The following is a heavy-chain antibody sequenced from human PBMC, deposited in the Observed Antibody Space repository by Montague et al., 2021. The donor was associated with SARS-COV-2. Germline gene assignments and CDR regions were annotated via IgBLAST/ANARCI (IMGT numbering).Heavy chain of an antibody. Sequence: CAISGDSVTGNSATWPCIRQSPSNCLEWLGSKYYRSRWSNDYAVSVRSRIIINPDTSTNQFSLQLSSATPEDTAVYFCARERWAVGVSFDYWGQGTLVTVYS. V-gene: IGHV6-1*01. CDR1: GDSVTGNSAT. J-gene: IGHJ4*02. D-gene: IGHD1-26*01. CDR3: ARERWAVGVSFDY. CDR2: KYYRSRWSN.